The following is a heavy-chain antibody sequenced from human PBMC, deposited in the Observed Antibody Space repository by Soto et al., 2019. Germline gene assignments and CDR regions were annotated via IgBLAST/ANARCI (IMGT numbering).Heavy chain of an antibody. J-gene: IGHJ5*02. D-gene: IGHD3-22*01. Sequence: PSETLSLTCAVSGGSISSSNWWSWVRQPPGKGLEWIGEIYHSGSTYYNPSLKSRVTISVDTSKNQFSLKLSSVTAADTAVYYCARHQNYYDSSAPGWFDPWGQGTLVTVSS. CDR1: GGSISSSNW. CDR3: ARHQNYYDSSAPGWFDP. CDR2: IYHSGST. V-gene: IGHV4-4*02.